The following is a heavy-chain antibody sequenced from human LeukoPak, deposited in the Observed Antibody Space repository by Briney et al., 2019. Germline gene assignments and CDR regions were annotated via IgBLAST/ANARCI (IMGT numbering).Heavy chain of an antibody. CDR1: GFTFDDYA. CDR3: AKDTSGDYYYYMDV. Sequence: GGSLRLSCAASGFTFDDYAMHWVRQAPGKGLEWVSGISWNSGSIGYADSVKGRFTISRDNAKKSLYLQMNSLRAEDTALYYCAKDTSGDYYYYMDVWGKGTTVTISS. D-gene: IGHD3-10*01. CDR2: ISWNSGSI. V-gene: IGHV3-9*01. J-gene: IGHJ6*03.